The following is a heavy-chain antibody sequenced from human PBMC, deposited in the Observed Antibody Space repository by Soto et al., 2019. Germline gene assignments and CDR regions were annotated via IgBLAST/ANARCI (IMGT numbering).Heavy chain of an antibody. CDR2: IGGRTSTT. Sequence: EVQLVESGGGLVQPGGSLRLSCAASGFSFSTSPMHWVRQAPGKGLEWVSYIGGRTSTTYYSDSVKGRFTISRDNSRNTLYRQMNSVRDDDTALYYCARDHFNGWYVKLFDEWGQGTLVTVSS. CDR1: GFSFSTSP. J-gene: IGHJ4*02. D-gene: IGHD6-19*01. CDR3: ARDHFNGWYVKLFDE. V-gene: IGHV3-48*02.